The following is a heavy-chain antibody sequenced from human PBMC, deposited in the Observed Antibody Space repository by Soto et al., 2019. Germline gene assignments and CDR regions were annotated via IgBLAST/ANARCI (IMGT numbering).Heavy chain of an antibody. CDR3: ARWGTTGRLDV. V-gene: IGHV3-30*14. CDR2: TSYDGSGK. CDR1: GFTFRSYV. J-gene: IGHJ1*01. Sequence: QVQLVESGGGVVQPGTSLRLSCVGSGFTFRSYVIHWVRQAPGKGLEWVALTSYDGSGKYYGDSVRGRFNISRDNSRNTVDLQMDSLRLEDTALYYCARWGTTGRLDVWGQGTLVSVSS. D-gene: IGHD3-16*01.